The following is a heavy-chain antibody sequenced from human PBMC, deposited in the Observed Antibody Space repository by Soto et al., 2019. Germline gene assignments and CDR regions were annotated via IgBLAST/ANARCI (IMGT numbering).Heavy chain of an antibody. CDR3: VRDHCSTATCYTVWFDP. V-gene: IGHV3-30*03. CDR2: FSYDGINR. D-gene: IGHD2-2*02. J-gene: IGHJ5*02. Sequence: GGSLRLSCAASGFTFSSHGMHWVRQAPGRGLEWVAVFSYDGINRHYADSVKGRFTVSRDNSKNTLYLQMNSLRAEDTAVYYCVRDHCSTATCYTVWFDPWGQGTQVTVSS. CDR1: GFTFSSHG.